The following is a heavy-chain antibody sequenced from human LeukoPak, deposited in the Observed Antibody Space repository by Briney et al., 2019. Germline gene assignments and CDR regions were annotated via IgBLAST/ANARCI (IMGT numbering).Heavy chain of an antibody. D-gene: IGHD5-18*01. CDR2: IYTSGST. CDR3: ARATIQLWLPDAFDI. V-gene: IGHV4-61*02. CDR1: GGSISSGSYY. Sequence: SQTLSLTCTVSGGSISSGSYYWSWIRQPAGKGLEWIGRIYTSGSTSYNPSLKSRVTISVDTSKNQFSLKLSSVTAADTAVYYCARATIQLWLPDAFDIWGQGTMVTVSS. J-gene: IGHJ3*02.